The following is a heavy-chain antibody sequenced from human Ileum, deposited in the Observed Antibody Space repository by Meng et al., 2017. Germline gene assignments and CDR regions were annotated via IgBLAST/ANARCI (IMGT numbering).Heavy chain of an antibody. CDR2: IYHSGST. CDR1: GGSISSSNW. J-gene: IGHJ4*02. D-gene: IGHD1-7*01. CDR3: ASLRYNWNYSADY. Sequence: VQLQDSGPGLVKPSGTLSLTCAVSGGSISSSNWWSWVRQPPGKGLEWIGEIYHSGSTNYNPSLKSRVAISVDKSKNQFSLKLSSVTAADTAVYYCASLRYNWNYSADYWGQGTLVTVSS. V-gene: IGHV4-4*02.